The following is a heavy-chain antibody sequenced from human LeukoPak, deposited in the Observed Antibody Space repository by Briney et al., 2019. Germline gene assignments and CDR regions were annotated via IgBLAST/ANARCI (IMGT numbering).Heavy chain of an antibody. D-gene: IGHD3-10*01. Sequence: ASVKVSCKASGYTFTGYYMHWVRQAPGQGREWMGWINPNRGGTNYAEKPQGRVTMTRDTSISTAYMELSRLRSDDTAVYYCARDPQLLWFGELLPYYFDYWGQGTLVTVSS. CDR3: ARDPQLLWFGELLPYYFDY. CDR1: GYTFTGYY. J-gene: IGHJ4*02. V-gene: IGHV1-2*02. CDR2: INPNRGGT.